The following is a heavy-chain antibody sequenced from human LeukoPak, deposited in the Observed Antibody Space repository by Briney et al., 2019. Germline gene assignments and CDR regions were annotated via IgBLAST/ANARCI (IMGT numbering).Heavy chain of an antibody. Sequence: GGSLRLSCAASGFTFSSYSMNWVRQAPGKGLEWVSYISSSGSTIYYADSVKGRFTISRDNAKNSLYLKMNSLRAEDTAVYYCASRRGQEGFNYYYYMDVWGKGTTVTVSS. CDR2: ISSSGSTI. V-gene: IGHV3-48*04. CDR3: ASRRGQEGFNYYYYMDV. J-gene: IGHJ6*03. CDR1: GFTFSSYS. D-gene: IGHD3-10*01.